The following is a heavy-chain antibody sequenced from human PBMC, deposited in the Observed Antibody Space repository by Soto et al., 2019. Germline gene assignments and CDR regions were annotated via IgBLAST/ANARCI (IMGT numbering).Heavy chain of an antibody. D-gene: IGHD7-27*01. CDR2: ISGSGGRT. Sequence: GGSLRLSCAASGFTFSSYAMSWVRQAPGKGLEWVSAISGSGGRTYYADSVKGRFTISRDNSKNTLYLQMNSLRAEDTDIAYCDSDRQQGNKPRYYYYMDIWGKGTTVTVSS. V-gene: IGHV3-23*01. CDR3: DSDRQQGNKPRYYYYMDI. CDR1: GFTFSSYA. J-gene: IGHJ6*03.